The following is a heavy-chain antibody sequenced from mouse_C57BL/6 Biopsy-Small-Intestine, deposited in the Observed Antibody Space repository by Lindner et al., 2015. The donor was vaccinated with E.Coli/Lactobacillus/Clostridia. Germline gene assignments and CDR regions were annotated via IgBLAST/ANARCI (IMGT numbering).Heavy chain of an antibody. CDR2: IYPGSGST. V-gene: IGHV1-55*01. CDR1: GYTFTSYW. Sequence: VQLQESGAELVKPGASVKMSCKASGYTFTSYWITWVKQRPGQGLEWIGDIYPGSGSTNYNEKFKSKATLTVDTSSSTAYMQLSSLTSEDSAIYYCARVSSMDYWGQGTSVTVSS. J-gene: IGHJ4*01. D-gene: IGHD6-2*01. CDR3: ARVSSMDY.